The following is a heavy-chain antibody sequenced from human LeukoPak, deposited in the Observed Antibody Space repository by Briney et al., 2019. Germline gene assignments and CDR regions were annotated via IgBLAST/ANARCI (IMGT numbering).Heavy chain of an antibody. Sequence: PGGSLRLSCAASGFTFSIHGMHWVRQAPGKGLEWVAAISWNGGDIGYADSVQGRFTISRDSVNDSLYLQMDSLRPEDTAVYYCARGSASSTSWCDRWGQGTLVTVSS. CDR2: ISWNGGDI. J-gene: IGHJ5*02. CDR1: GFTFSIHG. CDR3: ARGSASSTSWCDR. D-gene: IGHD2-2*01. V-gene: IGHV3-9*01.